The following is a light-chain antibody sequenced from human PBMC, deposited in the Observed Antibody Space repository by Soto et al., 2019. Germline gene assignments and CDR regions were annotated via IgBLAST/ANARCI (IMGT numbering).Light chain of an antibody. CDR3: QHYSNWPPT. J-gene: IGKJ3*01. CDR2: YAS. Sequence: EIVLTQSPGTLSLSPGERVTLSCRASESVHSNLAWYQQKPGQGPSLLIYYASTRVTGVPDRFSGSGSGTEFTLTISSLQSEDFGVYYCQHYSNWPPTFGPGTKVEIK. CDR1: ESVHSN. V-gene: IGKV3-15*01.